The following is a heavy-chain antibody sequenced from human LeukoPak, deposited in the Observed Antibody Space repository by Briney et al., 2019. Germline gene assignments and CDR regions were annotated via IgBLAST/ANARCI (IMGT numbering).Heavy chain of an antibody. V-gene: IGHV4-39*01. CDR3: ARFVDTAMVFDY. CDR2: IYYSGST. D-gene: IGHD5-18*01. CDR1: AGSITSSTYY. J-gene: IGHJ4*02. Sequence: PSERESLTCSVSAGSITSSTYYWGWIRQPPGKGPEWIGRIYYSGSTYHSPSHKARVTISVDRSKNQFSLKLSSVTAADTAVYYCARFVDTAMVFDYWGQGTLVSVPP.